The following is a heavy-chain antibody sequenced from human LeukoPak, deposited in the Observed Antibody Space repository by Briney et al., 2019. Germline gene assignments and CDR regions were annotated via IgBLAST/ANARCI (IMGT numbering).Heavy chain of an antibody. J-gene: IGHJ4*02. D-gene: IGHD5-18*01. CDR1: GFTFSSYG. V-gene: IGHV3-30*03. CDR2: ISYDGSNK. CDR3: ARAKASAMFSSDY. Sequence: GGSLRLSCAASGFTFSSYGMHWVRQAPGKGLEWVAVISYDGSNKYYADSVKGRFTISRDNAKNSLYLQMNSLRVEDTAVYYCARAKASAMFSSDYWGQGTLVTVSS.